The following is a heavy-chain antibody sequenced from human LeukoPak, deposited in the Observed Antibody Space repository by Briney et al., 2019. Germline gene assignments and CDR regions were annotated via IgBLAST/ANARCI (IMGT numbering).Heavy chain of an antibody. J-gene: IGHJ4*02. D-gene: IGHD2-15*01. CDR2: ISGSGGST. CDR3: ARYCSGSICYSGVDY. V-gene: IGHV3-23*01. CDR1: GFTFSSYA. Sequence: GGSLRLACAASGFTFSSYAMSWVRQAPGKGLEWVSTISGSGGSTYYADSVKGRFTISRDNSKNTLYLQMNSLRAEDTAVYYCARYCSGSICYSGVDYWGQGTLVPVSS.